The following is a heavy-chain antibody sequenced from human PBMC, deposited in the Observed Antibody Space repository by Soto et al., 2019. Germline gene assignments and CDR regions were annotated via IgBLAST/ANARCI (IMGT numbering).Heavy chain of an antibody. CDR1: GFTFSSYG. J-gene: IGHJ4*02. Sequence: QVQLVESGGGVVQPGRSLRLSCAASGFTFSSYGMHWVRQAPGKGLEWVAVISYDGSNKYYADSVKGRFTISRDNSKNTRYLQMNSLRAEDTAVYYCAKDMSEWVVAATPHFDYWGQGTLVTVSS. CDR2: ISYDGSNK. D-gene: IGHD2-15*01. V-gene: IGHV3-30*18. CDR3: AKDMSEWVVAATPHFDY.